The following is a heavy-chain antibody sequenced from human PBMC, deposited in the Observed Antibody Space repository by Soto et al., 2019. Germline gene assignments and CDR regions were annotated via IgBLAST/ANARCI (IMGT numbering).Heavy chain of an antibody. D-gene: IGHD2-2*01. V-gene: IGHV3-72*01. CDR2: TRNNVYRYTK. CDR3: ETTLPTSSSSAFES. CDR1: RFSFTDHY. Sequence: GSLRLSSAGSRFSFTDHYMAWVRQAPGNRLERVGRTRNNVYRYTKIYAPSLAGRFTISRDDSRDVLYIQMNGLKTEDTCISYWETTLPTSSSSAFESWGKGTRVT. J-gene: IGHJ4*02.